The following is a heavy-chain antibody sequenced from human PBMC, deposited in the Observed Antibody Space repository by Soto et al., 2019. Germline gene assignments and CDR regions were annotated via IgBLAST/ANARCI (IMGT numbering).Heavy chain of an antibody. CDR2: INHSGST. CDR1: GGSVSGCY. Sequence: NPSETLSLTCAVYGGSVSGCYWSWIRQPPGKGLEWIGEINHSGSTNYNSSLKSRVTISVDTSKNQFSLKLSSVTAADTAVYYCERDRYSYGGGGYYSGMDVWGQGTTVTVSS. J-gene: IGHJ6*02. CDR3: ERDRYSYGGGGYYSGMDV. D-gene: IGHD5-18*01. V-gene: IGHV4-34*01.